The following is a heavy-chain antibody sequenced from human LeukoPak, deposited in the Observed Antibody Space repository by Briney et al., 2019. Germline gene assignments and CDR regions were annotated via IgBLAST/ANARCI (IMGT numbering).Heavy chain of an antibody. CDR3: AGGQMSSQGGMDV. CDR2: IYHSGST. CDR1: GASINSYY. D-gene: IGHD3-16*01. Sequence: SETLSLTCTVSGASINSYYWSWIRQPPGKGLEWIGYIYHSGSTYYNSSLKSRVAISLDRSKSQFSLKLNSVTAADTAVCYCAGGQMSSQGGMDVWGQGTTVTVSS. J-gene: IGHJ6*02. V-gene: IGHV4-59*04.